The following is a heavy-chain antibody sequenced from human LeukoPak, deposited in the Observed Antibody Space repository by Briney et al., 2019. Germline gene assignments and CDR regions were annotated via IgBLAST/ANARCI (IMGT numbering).Heavy chain of an antibody. CDR2: ISYDGSNK. D-gene: IGHD1-26*01. CDR1: GFTFSSYA. V-gene: IGHV3-30*14. Sequence: PGRSLRLSCAASGFTFSSYAMHWVRQAPGKGLEWVAVISYDGSNKYYADSVKGRFTISRDNSQNTLYLQMNSLRVEDTAVYYCARGVGQDAFDIWGQGTMVTVSS. J-gene: IGHJ3*02. CDR3: ARGVGQDAFDI.